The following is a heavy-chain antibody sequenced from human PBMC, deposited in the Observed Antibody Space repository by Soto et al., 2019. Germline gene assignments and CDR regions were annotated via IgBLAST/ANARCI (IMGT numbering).Heavy chain of an antibody. CDR3: AHRPLEVRSVNYPFDY. V-gene: IGHV2-5*01. Sequence: SGPTLVNPTQTLTLTCTFSGFSLSTSGVGVGWIRQPPGKALEWLALIYWNDDKRYSPSLKSRLTITKDTSKNQVVLTMTNMDPVDTATYYCAHRPLEVRSVNYPFDYWGQGTLVTVSS. CDR1: GFSLSTSGVG. CDR2: IYWNDDK. J-gene: IGHJ4*02. D-gene: IGHD3-10*01.